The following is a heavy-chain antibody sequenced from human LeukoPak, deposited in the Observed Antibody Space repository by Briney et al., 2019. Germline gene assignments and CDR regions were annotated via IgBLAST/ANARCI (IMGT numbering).Heavy chain of an antibody. D-gene: IGHD4-11*01. J-gene: IGHJ6*02. V-gene: IGHV1-69*13. CDR3: AIPLSNYAYYYYGMDV. CDR1: GGTFSSYA. CDR2: IIPIFGTA. Sequence: SVKVSCKASGGTFSSYAISWVRQAPGQGLEWMGGIIPIFGTANYAQKFQGRVTITADESTSTAYMELSSLRSEDTAVYYCAIPLSNYAYYYYGMDVWGQGTTVTVSS.